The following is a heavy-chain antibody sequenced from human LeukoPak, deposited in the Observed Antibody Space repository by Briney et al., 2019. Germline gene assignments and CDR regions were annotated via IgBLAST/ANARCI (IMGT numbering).Heavy chain of an antibody. V-gene: IGHV3-74*01. CDR1: GFTFSSHW. J-gene: IGHJ4*02. Sequence: PGGSLRLSCAVSGFTFSSHWMHWVRQAPGKGLVWVSRINSDGSSTRYADSVQGRFTISRDNAKNTLFLQMNSLRAEDTAVYYCARGRGYSYGWIGEKLLYYWGERNLVTVSS. CDR2: INSDGSST. D-gene: IGHD5-18*01. CDR3: ARGRGYSYGWIGEKLLYY.